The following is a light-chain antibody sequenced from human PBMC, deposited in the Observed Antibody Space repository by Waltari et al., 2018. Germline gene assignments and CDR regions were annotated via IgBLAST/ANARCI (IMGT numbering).Light chain of an antibody. CDR2: DVN. V-gene: IGLV2-14*01. CDR1: TSDLGGYSY. CDR3: CSFTSSSTWV. Sequence: QSALTQPASVSGPPGHPITISCTGTTSDLGGYSYVSWYQQHPGKAPKLLIYDVNSRPSGVSNRFSGSKSGNTASLIISGLQAEDEADYYCCSFTSSSTWVFGGGTKLTVL. J-gene: IGLJ3*02.